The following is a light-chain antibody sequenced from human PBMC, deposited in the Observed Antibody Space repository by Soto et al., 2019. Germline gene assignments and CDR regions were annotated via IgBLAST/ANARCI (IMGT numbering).Light chain of an antibody. V-gene: IGKV1-39*01. CDR3: QHYNSYFPWM. Sequence: DIQMTQSPSSLSTSVGDRVTITCRASQSIVTYLNWYLQKPGKAPKLLIYAASNLQSGVPSRFSGSGSGTEFTLTISNLQPDDFATYYCQHYNSYFPWMFGQGTKVDIK. CDR1: QSIVTY. CDR2: AAS. J-gene: IGKJ1*01.